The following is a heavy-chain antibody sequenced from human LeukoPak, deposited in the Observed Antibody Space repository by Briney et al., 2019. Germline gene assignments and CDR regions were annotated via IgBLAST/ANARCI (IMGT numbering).Heavy chain of an antibody. CDR1: GFTVSSNY. CDR3: ARDRAGSAGTGFDY. V-gene: IGHV3-66*01. J-gene: IGHJ4*02. CDR2: IYSGGST. D-gene: IGHD3-10*01. Sequence: PGGSLRLSCAASGFTVSSNYMSWARQAPGKGLEWVSVIYSGGSTYYADSVKGRFTISRDNSKNTLYLQMNSLRAEDTAVYYCARDRAGSAGTGFDYWGQGTLVTVSS.